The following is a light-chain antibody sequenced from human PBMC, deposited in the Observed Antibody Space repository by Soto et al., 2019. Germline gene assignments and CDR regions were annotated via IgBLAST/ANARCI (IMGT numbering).Light chain of an antibody. CDR3: QQYDIWPRT. CDR1: QSVVTN. J-gene: IGKJ1*01. V-gene: IGKV3-15*01. Sequence: EIVMTQSPATLSVSPGERATLSCRASQSVVTNLAWYRQKPGQAPRLLIFGASTRATGIPARFSGGGSGTEFTLTITSLQSEDFAVYYCQQYDIWPRTFGQGTKVEIK. CDR2: GAS.